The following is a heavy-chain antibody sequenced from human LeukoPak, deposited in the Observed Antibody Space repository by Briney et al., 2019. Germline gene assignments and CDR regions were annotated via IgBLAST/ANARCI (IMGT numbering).Heavy chain of an antibody. Sequence: GGSLRLSCVVSGFTLSSDWMSWVRQAPGKGLEWVANIKKDGIEKYYVESVKGRFTISRDNAKNSLYLQMNSLRADDTAVYYCATDYYDSSGYYTGTYWGQGTLVTVSS. CDR2: IKKDGIEK. CDR3: ATDYYDSSGYYTGTY. D-gene: IGHD3-22*01. V-gene: IGHV3-7*03. J-gene: IGHJ4*02. CDR1: GFTLSSDW.